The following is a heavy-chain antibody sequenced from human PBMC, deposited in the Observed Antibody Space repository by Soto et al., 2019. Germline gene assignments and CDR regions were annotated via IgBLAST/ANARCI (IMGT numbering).Heavy chain of an antibody. Sequence: SETLSLTCSVPGGSISSGGYSWSWIRQPPGKGLEWIGYIYYSGSTNYNPSLKSRVTISVDTSKNQFSLKLSSVTAADTAVYYCARFNWYFDLWGRGTLVTVSS. J-gene: IGHJ2*01. CDR3: ARFNWYFDL. CDR2: IYYSGST. CDR1: GGSISSGGYS. V-gene: IGHV4-61*08.